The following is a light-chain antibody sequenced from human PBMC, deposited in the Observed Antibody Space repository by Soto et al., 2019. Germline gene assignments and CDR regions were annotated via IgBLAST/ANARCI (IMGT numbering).Light chain of an antibody. CDR2: SAS. J-gene: IGKJ4*01. V-gene: IGKV1-39*01. CDR1: QRISTF. CDR3: QQSYRLPLT. Sequence: IQMTQSPSSLSAFVGDSVTITCHASQRISTFLNWYHQKPGKAPKLLIYSASYLQSGVPSNFSGSGSGTDFTLSIVTLQPEDFGTYYCQQSYRLPLTFDGGTKVEI.